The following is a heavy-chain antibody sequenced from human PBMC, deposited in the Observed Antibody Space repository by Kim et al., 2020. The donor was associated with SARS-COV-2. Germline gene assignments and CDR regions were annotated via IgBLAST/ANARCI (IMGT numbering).Heavy chain of an antibody. Sequence: GGSLRLSCAASGFTFSSYAMRWVRQAPGKGLEWVSVISGSGGSTYYADSVKGRYTISRDNYKNTLYLQMNSLRAEDTAVYYCANSATCISWYYWGQGTLVTVSS. CDR3: ANSATCISWYY. J-gene: IGHJ4*02. V-gene: IGHV3-23*01. CDR1: GFTFSSYA. CDR2: ISGSGGST. D-gene: IGHD6-13*01.